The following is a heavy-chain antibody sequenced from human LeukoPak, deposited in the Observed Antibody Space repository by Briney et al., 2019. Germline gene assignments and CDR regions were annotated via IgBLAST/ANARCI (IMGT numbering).Heavy chain of an antibody. CDR1: GGTFSSYA. D-gene: IGHD6-19*01. V-gene: IGHV1-69*05. Sequence: ASVKVSCKASGGTFSSYAISWVRQAPGQGLEWMGGIIPIFGTANYAQKFQGRVTITTDESTCTAYMELSSLRAEDTAVYYCARGGYSSGWLHFDYWGQGTLVTVSS. CDR2: IIPIFGTA. J-gene: IGHJ4*02. CDR3: ARGGYSSGWLHFDY.